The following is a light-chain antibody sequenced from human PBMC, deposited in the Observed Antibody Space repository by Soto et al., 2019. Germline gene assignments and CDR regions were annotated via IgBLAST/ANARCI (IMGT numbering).Light chain of an antibody. CDR3: QQYGSSPLVT. Sequence: EIVLTQSPGTLSLSPGERATLSCRASQSVSSSYLAWYQQKPGQAPRLLIYGASSSATGIPDRFSGSGSGNDFTLTISRLEPEDFAGYYWQQYGSSPLVTFGQGTRLEIK. CDR2: GAS. J-gene: IGKJ5*01. CDR1: QSVSSSY. V-gene: IGKV3-20*01.